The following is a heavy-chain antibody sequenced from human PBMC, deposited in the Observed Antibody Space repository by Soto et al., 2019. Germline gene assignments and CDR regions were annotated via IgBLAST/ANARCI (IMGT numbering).Heavy chain of an antibody. D-gene: IGHD1-26*01. CDR3: ARDRGGSYYGGSHWFAP. Sequence: RRLSCAVSGFIFSDYYMSWIRQAPGKGLEWVSYISSSVTTIYYADSVRGRFTISRDNAKNSLYLQMNSLRAEDTAVYYCARDRGGSYYGGSHWFAPWGQGTLVTVSS. CDR2: ISSSVTTI. J-gene: IGHJ5*02. V-gene: IGHV3-11*01. CDR1: GFIFSDYY.